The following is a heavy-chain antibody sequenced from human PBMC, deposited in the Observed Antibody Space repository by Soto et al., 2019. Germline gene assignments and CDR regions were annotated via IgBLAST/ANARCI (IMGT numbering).Heavy chain of an antibody. V-gene: IGHV4-30-4*01. CDR3: ARGLLWFGELTNWFDP. J-gene: IGHJ5*02. Sequence: QVQLQESGPGLVKPSQTLSLTCTVSGGSISSGDYYWSWIRQPPGKGLEGIGYIYYSGSTYYNPSLKSRVTISVDTSKNQFSLKLSSVTAADTAVYYCARGLLWFGELTNWFDPWGQGTLVTVSS. CDR1: GGSISSGDYY. CDR2: IYYSGST. D-gene: IGHD3-10*01.